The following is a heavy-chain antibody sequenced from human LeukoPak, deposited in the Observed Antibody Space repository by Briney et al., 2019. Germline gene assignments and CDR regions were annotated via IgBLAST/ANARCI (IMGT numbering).Heavy chain of an antibody. CDR3: ARVSGSYFLVPFGYFDY. J-gene: IGHJ4*03. CDR1: GYTFTSYG. V-gene: IGHV1-18*01. CDR2: ISAYNGNT. D-gene: IGHD1-26*01. Sequence: GASVKVSCKASGYTFTSYGISWVRQAPGQGLEWMGWISAYNGNTNYAQKLQGRVTMTTDTSTSTAYMELRSLRSDDTAVYYCARVSGSYFLVPFGYFDYWGQGTLVTVSS.